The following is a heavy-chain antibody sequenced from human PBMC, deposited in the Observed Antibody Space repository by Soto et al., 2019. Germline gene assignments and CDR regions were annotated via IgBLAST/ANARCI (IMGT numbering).Heavy chain of an antibody. D-gene: IGHD2-2*02. CDR3: ARSPASLYCSSTSCYTGNYYYYYGMDV. J-gene: IGHJ6*02. CDR2: VIPMFGTA. CDR1: GYTFTASA. Sequence: GASVKVSCKASGYTFTASAISWVRQAPGQGPEWMGGVIPMFGTANYPQRFQGRVTINADESTNTAYMQLSSLRSEDTAVYYCARSPASLYCSSTSCYTGNYYYYYGMDVWGQGTTVTVSS. V-gene: IGHV1-69*13.